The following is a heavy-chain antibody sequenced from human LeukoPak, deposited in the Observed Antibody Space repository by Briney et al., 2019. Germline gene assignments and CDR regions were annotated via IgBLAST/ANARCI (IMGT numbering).Heavy chain of an antibody. V-gene: IGHV4-39*01. CDR2: IYYSGST. D-gene: IGHD2-15*01. CDR1: GGSISSSSYY. CDR3: ARLYCSGGSCYFYYYYGMDV. J-gene: IGHJ6*02. Sequence: PSETLSLTCTVSGGSISSSSYYWGWIRQPPGKGLEWIGSIYYSGSTYYNPSLKSRVTISVDTSKNQFSLKLSSVTAADTAVYYCARLYCSGGSCYFYYYYGMDVWGQGTTVTVSS.